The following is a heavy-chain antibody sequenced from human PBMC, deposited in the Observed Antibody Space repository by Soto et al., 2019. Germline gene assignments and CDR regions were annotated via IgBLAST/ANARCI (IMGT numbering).Heavy chain of an antibody. D-gene: IGHD2-2*01. V-gene: IGHV4-31*03. CDR1: GGSISSGGYY. CDR2: IYYSGST. J-gene: IGHJ4*02. CDR3: ARRTYSSTSPFDY. Sequence: TSETLSLTCTVSGGSISSGGYYWSWIRQHPGKGLEWIGYIYYSGSTYYNPSLKSRVTISVDTSKNQFSLKLSSVTAADTAVYYCARRTYSSTSPFDYWGQGTLVTVSS.